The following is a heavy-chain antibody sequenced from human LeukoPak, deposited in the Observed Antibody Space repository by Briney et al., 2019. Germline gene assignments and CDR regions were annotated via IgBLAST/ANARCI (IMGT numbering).Heavy chain of an antibody. CDR2: ITTSDGNT. J-gene: IGHJ4*02. Sequence: GGSLRLSCAASGYTFSSYTMSWVRQAPGKGLEWVSTITTSDGNTYYADSVKGRFTVSRDNSKNTLFLQMNSLRAEDTAVYYCAKDGGLWVSAHWGDSWGRGTLVTVSS. CDR3: AKDGGLWVSAHWGDS. D-gene: IGHD7-27*01. V-gene: IGHV3-23*01. CDR1: GYTFSSYT.